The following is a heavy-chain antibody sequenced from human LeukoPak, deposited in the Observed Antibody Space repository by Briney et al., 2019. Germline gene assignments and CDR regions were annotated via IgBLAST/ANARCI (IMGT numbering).Heavy chain of an antibody. CDR3: ASSSGRGAFDI. D-gene: IGHD6-19*01. J-gene: IGHJ3*02. Sequence: SETLSLTCAVYGGSFSGYYWSWIRQPPGKGLEWVGEINHSGSTNYNPSLKSRVTISVDTSKNQFSLKLSSVTAADTAVYYCASSSGRGAFDIWGQGTMVTVSS. CDR2: INHSGST. V-gene: IGHV4-34*01. CDR1: GGSFSGYY.